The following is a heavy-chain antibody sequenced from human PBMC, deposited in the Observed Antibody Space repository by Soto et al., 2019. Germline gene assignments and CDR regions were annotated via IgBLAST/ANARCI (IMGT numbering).Heavy chain of an antibody. Sequence: ASVKVSCKASGYTFTGYYMHWVRQAPGQGLEWMGWINPSSGGTNYAQKFQGWVTMTRDTSMSTAHMELSRLRSDDTAVYYCARDIGYDSSGYPLIDYWGQGTLVTVSS. CDR3: ARDIGYDSSGYPLIDY. J-gene: IGHJ4*02. CDR1: GYTFTGYY. V-gene: IGHV1-2*04. D-gene: IGHD3-22*01. CDR2: INPSSGGT.